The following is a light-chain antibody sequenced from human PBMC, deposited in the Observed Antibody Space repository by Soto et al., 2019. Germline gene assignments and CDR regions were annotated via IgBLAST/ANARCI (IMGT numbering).Light chain of an antibody. Sequence: EIVMTQSPATPSVSPGERATLSCRASQSVSSNLAWYQQKPGQAPRLLIYGASTRATGIPARFSGSGSGTEFTLTISRLEPEDFAMYYCQQYSASPRTFGQGTKVDIK. V-gene: IGKV3-15*01. CDR1: QSVSSN. CDR3: QQYSASPRT. CDR2: GAS. J-gene: IGKJ2*01.